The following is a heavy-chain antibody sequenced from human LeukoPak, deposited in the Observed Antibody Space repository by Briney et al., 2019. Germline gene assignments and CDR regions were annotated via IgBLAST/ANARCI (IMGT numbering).Heavy chain of an antibody. CDR1: GYTFTSYA. CDR2: INADNGNT. CDR3: ARQRWRELFLFDY. V-gene: IGHV1-3*01. J-gene: IGHJ4*02. Sequence: GASVKVSCKASGYTFTSYAMRWVRQAPGQGLEWMGWINADNGNTNYSQKFQGRVTMTRDTSTSTAYMELRSLRSDDTAVYYCARQRWRELFLFDYWGQGTLVTVSS. D-gene: IGHD5-24*01.